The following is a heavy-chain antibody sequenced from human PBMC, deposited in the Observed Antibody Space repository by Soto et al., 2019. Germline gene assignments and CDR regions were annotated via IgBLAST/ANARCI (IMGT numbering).Heavy chain of an antibody. CDR1: GGTFSSYA. Sequence: SVKVSCKASGGTFSSYAISWVRQAPGQGLEWMGGIIPIFGTANYAQKFQGRVTITADESTSAAYMELSSLRSEDTAVYYCARTVVVPAAILGYYYYYGMDVWGQGTTVTVSS. CDR2: IIPIFGTA. D-gene: IGHD2-2*02. CDR3: ARTVVVPAAILGYYYYYGMDV. J-gene: IGHJ6*02. V-gene: IGHV1-69*13.